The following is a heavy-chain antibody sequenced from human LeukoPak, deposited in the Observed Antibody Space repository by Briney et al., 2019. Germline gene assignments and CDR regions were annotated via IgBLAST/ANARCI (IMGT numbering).Heavy chain of an antibody. Sequence: GGSLRLSCAASGFTVSSNYMSWIRQAPGKGLEWVSVIDSGDGAYYADSVKGRFTISRDNSKNTLYLQMNSLRAEDTAVYYCAKAGMVATIEYWGQGTLVTVSS. CDR1: GFTVSSNY. V-gene: IGHV3-53*01. CDR2: IDSGDGA. D-gene: IGHD5-12*01. CDR3: AKAGMVATIEY. J-gene: IGHJ4*02.